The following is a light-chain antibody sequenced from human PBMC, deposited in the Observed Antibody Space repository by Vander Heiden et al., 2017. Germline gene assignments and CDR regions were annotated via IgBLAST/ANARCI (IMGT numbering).Light chain of an antibody. CDR2: DAS. CDR1: QDISNY. V-gene: IGKV1-33*01. CDR3: QCGLT. Sequence: DIQMTQSPSSLSASVGDRVTITCQASQDISNYLNWYQQKPGKAPKLLIYDASNLETGVPSRFSGSGSGTDFTFTISSLQPEDIETYDGQCGLTFGGGTKVEIK. J-gene: IGKJ4*01.